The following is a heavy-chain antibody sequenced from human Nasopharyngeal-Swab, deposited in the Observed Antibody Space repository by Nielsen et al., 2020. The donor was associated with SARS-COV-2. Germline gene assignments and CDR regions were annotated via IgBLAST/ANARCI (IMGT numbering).Heavy chain of an antibody. Sequence: CAGSGGCISSRNWWCWVRQPRGKGLEWIGEIYHSGSTNYNPSLKSRVTISVEKSKNQFTLKLSYVTAADTAVYYCARDAPLGGMDVWGQGTTVTVSS. V-gene: IGHV4-4*02. J-gene: IGHJ6*02. D-gene: IGHD3-16*01. CDR1: GGCISSRNW. CDR2: IYHSGST. CDR3: ARDAPLGGMDV.